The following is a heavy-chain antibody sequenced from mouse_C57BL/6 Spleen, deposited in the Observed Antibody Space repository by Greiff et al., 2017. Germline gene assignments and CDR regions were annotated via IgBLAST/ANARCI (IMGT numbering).Heavy chain of an antibody. V-gene: IGHV1-55*01. J-gene: IGHJ2*01. CDR1: GYTFTSYW. D-gene: IGHD2-4*01. CDR3: ARVRYDYGADGFDY. Sequence: QVQLQQPGAELVKPGASVKMSCKASGYTFTSYWITWVKQRPGQGLEWIGDIYPGSGSTNYNEKFKSKATLTVDTSSSTAYMQLSSLTSEDSAVYDCARVRYDYGADGFDYWGQGTTLTVSS. CDR2: IYPGSGST.